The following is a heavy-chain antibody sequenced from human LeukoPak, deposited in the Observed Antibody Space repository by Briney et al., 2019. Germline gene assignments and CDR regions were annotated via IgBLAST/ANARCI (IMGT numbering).Heavy chain of an antibody. V-gene: IGHV3-9*01. CDR1: GFTFDDYA. D-gene: IGHD6-13*01. CDR2: ISWNSGSI. CDR3: AKDSPSQQLDEGYFDY. J-gene: IGHJ4*02. Sequence: PGGSLRLSCAASGFTFDDYAMHWVRQAPGKGLEWVSGISWNSGSIGYADSVKGRFTISRDNAKNSLYLQMNSLRAEDTALYYCAKDSPSQQLDEGYFDYWGQGTLVTVSS.